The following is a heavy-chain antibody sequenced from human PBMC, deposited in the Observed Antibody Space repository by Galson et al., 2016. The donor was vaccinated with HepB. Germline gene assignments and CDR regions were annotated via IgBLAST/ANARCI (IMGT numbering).Heavy chain of an antibody. Sequence: SVKVSCKASGYTFTTYPMNWVRQAPGQGLEWLGWINTDTGSPAYAQGFKGRFVFSLDTSVSTAYLQINNLKAEDTAVYFCASGSGSSLGHWGQGSLVTVSS. CDR3: ASGSGSSLGH. V-gene: IGHV7-4-1*02. D-gene: IGHD3-10*01. CDR1: GYTFTTYP. J-gene: IGHJ4*02. CDR2: INTDTGSP.